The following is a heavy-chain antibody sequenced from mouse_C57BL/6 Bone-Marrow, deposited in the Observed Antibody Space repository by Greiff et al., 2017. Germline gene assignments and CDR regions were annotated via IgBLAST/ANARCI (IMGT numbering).Heavy chain of an antibody. CDR2: ISSGGDYI. CDR3: TRDGVIFFDY. Sequence: EVMLVESGEGLVKPGGSLKLSCAASGFTFSSYAMSWVRQTPEKRLEWVAYISSGGDYIYYADPVKGRFTISRDNARNTLYLQMSSLKSEDTAMYYGTRDGVIFFDYWGQGTTLTVSS. J-gene: IGHJ2*01. V-gene: IGHV5-9-1*02. CDR1: GFTFSSYA. D-gene: IGHD2-1*01.